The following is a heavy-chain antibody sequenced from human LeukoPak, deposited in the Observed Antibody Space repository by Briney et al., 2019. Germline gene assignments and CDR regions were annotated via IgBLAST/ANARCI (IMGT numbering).Heavy chain of an antibody. D-gene: IGHD3-22*01. Sequence: GASVKVSRKASGYTFTSYGISWVRQAPGQGLEWMGWISAYNGNTNYAQKLQGRVTMTTDTSTSTAYMELRSLRSDDTAVYYCARSPGRLYYYDSSGKPLGPWGQGTMVTVSS. CDR3: ARSPGRLYYYDSSGKPLGP. J-gene: IGHJ3*01. V-gene: IGHV1-18*01. CDR2: ISAYNGNT. CDR1: GYTFTSYG.